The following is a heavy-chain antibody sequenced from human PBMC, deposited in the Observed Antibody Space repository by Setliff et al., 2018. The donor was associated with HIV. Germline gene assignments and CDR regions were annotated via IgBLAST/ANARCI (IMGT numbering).Heavy chain of an antibody. CDR2: VGGGRFET. V-gene: IGHV3-23*01. Sequence: GGSLRLSCAASGFTFDDYTMHWVRQAPGKGLEWVSHVGGGRFETYYADSVQGRFTVSRDNAKNTLYLQMDSLRAEDTAVYYCAKVPSYWGQGTLVTVSS. CDR1: GFTFDDYT. CDR3: AKVPSY. J-gene: IGHJ4*02.